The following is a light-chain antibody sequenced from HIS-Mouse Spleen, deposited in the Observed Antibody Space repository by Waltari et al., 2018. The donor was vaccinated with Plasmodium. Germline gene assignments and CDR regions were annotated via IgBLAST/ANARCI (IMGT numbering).Light chain of an antibody. CDR1: QSVSSN. CDR2: GAS. J-gene: IGKJ3*01. V-gene: IGKV3-15*01. CDR3: QQYNNWSFT. Sequence: EIVMTQYPATLSVSPGERATLSCRASQSVSSNLAWYQQKPGKAPRLLIYGASTRATGIPARFSGSGSGTEFTLTISSLQSEDFAVYYCQQYNNWSFTFGPGTKVDIK.